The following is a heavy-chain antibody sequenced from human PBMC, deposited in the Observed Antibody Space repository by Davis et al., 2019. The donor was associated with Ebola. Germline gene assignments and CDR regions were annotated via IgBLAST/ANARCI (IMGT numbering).Heavy chain of an antibody. CDR2: IYYSGST. J-gene: IGHJ4*02. CDR3: ASGNGDYYAYFDY. V-gene: IGHV4-61*01. D-gene: IGHD4-17*01. CDR1: GGSVSSGSYY. Sequence: MPGGSLRLSCTVSGGSVSSGSYYWSWIRQPPGKGLEWIGYIYYSGSTNYNPSLKSRVTISLDTSKNQFSLRLSSVTAADTAIYYCASGNGDYYAYFDYWGQGTLVTVSS.